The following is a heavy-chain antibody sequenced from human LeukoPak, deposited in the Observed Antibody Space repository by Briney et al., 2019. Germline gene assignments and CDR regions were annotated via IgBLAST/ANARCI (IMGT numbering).Heavy chain of an antibody. D-gene: IGHD6-13*01. CDR2: IKEDGSEK. CDR1: EFTFSNYW. CDR3: ARDPLSSSSFDL. J-gene: IGHJ4*02. Sequence: GGSLRLSCAASEFTFSNYWMSWVRQAPGKGLEWVANIKEDGSEKYYVDSVKGRFTISRDNSKNTLYLQMNSLRAEDTAVYYCARDPLSSSSFDLWGQGTLVTVSS. V-gene: IGHV3-7*01.